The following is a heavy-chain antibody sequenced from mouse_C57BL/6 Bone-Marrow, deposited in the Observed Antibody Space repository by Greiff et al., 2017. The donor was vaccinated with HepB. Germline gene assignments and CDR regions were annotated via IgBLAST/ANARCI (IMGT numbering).Heavy chain of an antibody. Sequence: QVQLQQPGAELVMPGASVKLSCTSSGYTFTSYWMHWVKQRPGQGLEWIGEIDPSDSYTNYNQKFKGKSTLTVDKSSSTAYMQLSSLTSEDSAVYYCARLGTVVAYFYAMDYWGQGTSVTVSS. D-gene: IGHD1-1*01. V-gene: IGHV1-69*01. CDR1: GYTFTSYW. CDR3: ARLGTVVAYFYAMDY. CDR2: IDPSDSYT. J-gene: IGHJ4*01.